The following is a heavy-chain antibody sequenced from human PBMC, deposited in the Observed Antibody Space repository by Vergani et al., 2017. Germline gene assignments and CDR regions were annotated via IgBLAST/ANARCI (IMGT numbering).Heavy chain of an antibody. V-gene: IGHV3-21*01. CDR1: GFTFSSYS. D-gene: IGHD2-8*01. Sequence: EVQLVESGGGLVKPGGSLRLSCAASGFTFSSYSMNWVRQAPGKGLEWVSCISSSSSYIHYADSVKGRFTISRDNAKNSLYLQMNSLRAEDTAVYYCARSTGTNYYYSGIDDWGQGTMVTVSS. CDR2: ISSSSSYI. CDR3: ARSTGTNYYYSGIDD. J-gene: IGHJ6*02.